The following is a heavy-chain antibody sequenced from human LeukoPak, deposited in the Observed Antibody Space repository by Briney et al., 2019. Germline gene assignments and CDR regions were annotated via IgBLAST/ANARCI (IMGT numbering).Heavy chain of an antibody. CDR2: INPNSGGT. CDR3: AREVEDIVVVVAAPSPYNWFDP. D-gene: IGHD2-15*01. V-gene: IGHV1-2*02. J-gene: IGHJ5*02. Sequence: ASVKVSCKASGYTFTSYYMHWVRQAPGQGLEWMGWINPNSGGTNYAQKFQGRVTMTRDTSISTAYMELSRLRSDDTAVYYCAREVEDIVVVVAAPSPYNWFDPWGQGTLVTVSS. CDR1: GYTFTSYY.